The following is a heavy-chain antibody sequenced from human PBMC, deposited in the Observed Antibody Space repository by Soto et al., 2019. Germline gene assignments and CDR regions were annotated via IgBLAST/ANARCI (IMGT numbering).Heavy chain of an antibody. V-gene: IGHV3-9*01. D-gene: IGHD3-22*01. J-gene: IGHJ5*02. CDR1: GFTFDDYA. CDR3: ATAYYDSRGFQDR. Sequence: PGGSLRLSCAASGFTFDDYAMHWVRQAPGKGLEWVSGISWNSGSIGYADSVKGRFTISRDNAEKTLYLQMNSLRAEDTALYFCATAYYDSRGFQDRWGQGTLVTVSS. CDR2: ISWNSGSI.